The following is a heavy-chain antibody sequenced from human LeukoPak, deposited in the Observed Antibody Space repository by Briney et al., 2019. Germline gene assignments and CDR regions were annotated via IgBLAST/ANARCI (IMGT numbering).Heavy chain of an antibody. CDR2: INHSGST. CDR1: GGSFGGYY. V-gene: IGHV4-34*01. D-gene: IGHD3-9*01. Sequence: SETLSLTCAVYGGSFGGYYWSWIRQPPGKGLEWIGEINHSGSTNYNPSLKSRVTISVDTSKNQFSLKLSSVTAADTAVYYCARGPLYYDILTGYYTTTIEGWFGYWGQGTLVTVSS. CDR3: ARGPLYYDILTGYYTTTIEGWFGY. J-gene: IGHJ4*02.